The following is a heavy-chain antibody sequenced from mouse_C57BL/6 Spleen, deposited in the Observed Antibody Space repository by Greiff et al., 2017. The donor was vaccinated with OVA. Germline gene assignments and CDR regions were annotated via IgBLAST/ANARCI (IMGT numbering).Heavy chain of an antibody. J-gene: IGHJ4*01. CDR1: GFSFNTYA. Sequence: DVHLVESGGGLVQPKGSLKLSCAASGFSFNTYAMNWVRQAPGKGLEWVARIRSKSNNYATYYADSVKDRFTISRDDTESMLYLQMHNLKTEDTSVYYCVRHGGKGYAMDYWGQGTSVTVSS. V-gene: IGHV10-1*01. CDR2: IRSKSNNYAT. CDR3: VRHGGKGYAMDY.